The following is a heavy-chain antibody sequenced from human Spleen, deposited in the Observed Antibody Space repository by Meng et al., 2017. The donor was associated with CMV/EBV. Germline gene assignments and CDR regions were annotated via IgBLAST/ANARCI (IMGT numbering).Heavy chain of an antibody. D-gene: IGHD6-13*01. CDR3: ARDKGEQQLVPWN. J-gene: IGHJ4*02. V-gene: IGHV1-2*02. Sequence: ASVKVSCKASGYTFTAYYIHWVRQAPGQGLDWMGWVNPNRGDRNYAQKFQGRVTMTRDTSINTAYMELSRLRSDDTTIYYCARDKGEQQLVPWNWGQGALVTVSS. CDR2: VNPNRGDR. CDR1: GYTFTAYY.